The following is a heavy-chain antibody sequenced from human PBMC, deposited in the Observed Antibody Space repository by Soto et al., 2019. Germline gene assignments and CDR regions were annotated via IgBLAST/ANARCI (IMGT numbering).Heavy chain of an antibody. V-gene: IGHV4-59*01. D-gene: IGHD3-22*01. CDR2: IYYSGST. CDR3: ARDRGGYGY. J-gene: IGHJ4*02. CDR1: GGSISSYY. Sequence: SETLSLTCTVSGGSISSYYWSWIRQPPGKGLEWIGYIYYSGSTNYNPSLKSRVTISVDTPKNQFSLKLSSVTAADTAVYYCARDRGGYGYWGQGTLVTVSS.